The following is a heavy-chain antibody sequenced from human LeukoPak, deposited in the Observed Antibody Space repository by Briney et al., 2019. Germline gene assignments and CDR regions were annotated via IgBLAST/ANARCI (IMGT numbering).Heavy chain of an antibody. D-gene: IGHD2-15*01. V-gene: IGHV3-30*02. Sequence: GGSLRLSCAASGFTSSNFDMHWVRQAQGNGLGWVAFIQYIGSKKYYVDSVEGRFTIARDNPKNTLYVQMNSLRTEDTAVYYCAKGGRHGHSSYERGYFDFWGQGTLVTVSS. CDR1: GFTSSNFD. CDR3: AKGGRHGHSSYERGYFDF. CDR2: IQYIGSKK. J-gene: IGHJ4*02.